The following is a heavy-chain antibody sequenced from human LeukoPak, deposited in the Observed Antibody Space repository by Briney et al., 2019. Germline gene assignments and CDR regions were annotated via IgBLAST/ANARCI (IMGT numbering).Heavy chain of an antibody. J-gene: IGHJ4*02. Sequence: GESLKISCKGSGYSFTSYWIGWVRQMPGKGLEWMGIIYPGDSDTRYSPSFQGQVTISADKSISTAYLQWSSLKASDTAMYYCASNLATTGALYGFDYWGQGTLVTVSS. V-gene: IGHV5-51*01. CDR3: ASNLATTGALYGFDY. D-gene: IGHD5-12*01. CDR1: GYSFTSYW. CDR2: IYPGDSDT.